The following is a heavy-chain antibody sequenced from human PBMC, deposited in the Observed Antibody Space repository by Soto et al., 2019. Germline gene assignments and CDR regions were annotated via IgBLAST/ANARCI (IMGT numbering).Heavy chain of an antibody. Sequence: QAGGSLRLSCLASGFGFSGYSMRWVRQAPGKGLDWVAVIKHDGSEIYYADSVKGRFTISKDDSKNTLHLQMNALRVDDTALYYCVRVGWGYSYGNGMDGWGQGTTVTVSS. CDR2: IKHDGSEI. J-gene: IGHJ6*02. CDR3: VRVGWGYSYGNGMDG. CDR1: GFGFSGYS. D-gene: IGHD5-18*01. V-gene: IGHV3-30-3*01.